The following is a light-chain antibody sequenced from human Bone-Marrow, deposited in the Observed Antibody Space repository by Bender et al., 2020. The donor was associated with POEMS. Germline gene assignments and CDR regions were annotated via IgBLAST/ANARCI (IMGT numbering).Light chain of an antibody. J-gene: IGLJ1*01. Sequence: QSVLAQPPSASGTPGQRLTISCSGSTANIGKNYVYWYQHLPETAPKLLIYTNDHRPSGVPDRFSGSKSGTSASLAITGLQAEDEADFYCQSYDSSLSVYVFGTGTKVTVL. CDR3: QSYDSSLSVYV. CDR2: TND. V-gene: IGLV1-47*01. CDR1: TANIGKNY.